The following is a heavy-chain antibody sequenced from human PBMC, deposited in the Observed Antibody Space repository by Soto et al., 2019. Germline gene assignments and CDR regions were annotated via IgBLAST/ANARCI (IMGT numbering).Heavy chain of an antibody. CDR2: IYPGDSDT. J-gene: IGHJ6*02. CDR3: ARQKWLVDYYYYGMDV. V-gene: IGHV5-51*01. D-gene: IGHD6-19*01. CDR1: GYSFTSYW. Sequence: GESLKISCKGSGYSFTSYWIGWVRPMTGKGLEWMGIIYPGDSDTRYSPSFQGQVTISADKSISTAYLQWSSLKASDTAMYYCARQKWLVDYYYYGMDVWGQGTTVTVSS.